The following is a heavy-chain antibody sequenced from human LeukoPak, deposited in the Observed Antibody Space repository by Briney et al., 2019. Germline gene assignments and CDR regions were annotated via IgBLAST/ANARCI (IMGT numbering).Heavy chain of an antibody. J-gene: IGHJ6*03. CDR1: GGTFSSYA. Sequence: GASVKVSCKASGGTFSSYAINWVRQAPGQGLEWMGGIIPIFGTANYAQKFQGRVTITTDESTSTAYMELSSLRSEDTAVYYCARGLLPHYYHYYMDVWGKGTTVTVSS. D-gene: IGHD2/OR15-2a*01. CDR3: ARGLLPHYYHYYMDV. V-gene: IGHV1-69*05. CDR2: IIPIFGTA.